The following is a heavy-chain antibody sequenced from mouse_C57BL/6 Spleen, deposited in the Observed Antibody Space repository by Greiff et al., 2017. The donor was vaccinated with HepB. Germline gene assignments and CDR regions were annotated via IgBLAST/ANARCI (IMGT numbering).Heavy chain of an antibody. D-gene: IGHD3-3*01. Sequence: EVMLVESGGGLVKPGGSLKLSCAASGFTFRDYGMHWVRQAPEKGLEWVTYISSGSSTIYYADTVKGLVTISRDNAKNTLFLQMTRLRSEDTAMYYCAKGTAAWFAYWGQGTLVTVSA. CDR3: AKGTAAWFAY. J-gene: IGHJ3*01. V-gene: IGHV5-17*01. CDR2: ISSGSSTI. CDR1: GFTFRDYG.